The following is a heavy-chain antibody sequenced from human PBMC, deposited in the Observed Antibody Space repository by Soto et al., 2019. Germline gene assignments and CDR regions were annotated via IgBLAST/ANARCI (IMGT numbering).Heavy chain of an antibody. CDR3: TTGTGITRRPIFDF. CDR2: SKSKNGGGTT. CDR1: GFTFSNGW. D-gene: IGHD3-10*01. J-gene: IGHJ4*02. Sequence: PGGSLRLSGAASGFTFSNGWIGWVRQAPWKGLEWVGRSKSKNGGGTTDYAAPVKGRFAISRDDSRNTLFLQMNSLKTEDTAVYYCTTGTGITRRPIFDFSGRGTLLTVPS. V-gene: IGHV3-15*01.